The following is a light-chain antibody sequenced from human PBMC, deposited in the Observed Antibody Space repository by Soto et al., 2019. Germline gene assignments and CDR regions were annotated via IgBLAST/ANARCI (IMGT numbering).Light chain of an antibody. J-gene: IGLJ3*02. CDR2: EVS. CDR1: SSDVGAYKF. Sequence: QSVLTQPASVSGSPGQSITIVFSGTSSDVGAYKFVSWYRHHPGKAPQVMIYEVSNRPSGVSNRFSGSKSGNTASLTISGLQPEDEGEYYCSSYTSTSTPWVFGGGTKLTVL. V-gene: IGLV2-14*01. CDR3: SSYTSTSTPWV.